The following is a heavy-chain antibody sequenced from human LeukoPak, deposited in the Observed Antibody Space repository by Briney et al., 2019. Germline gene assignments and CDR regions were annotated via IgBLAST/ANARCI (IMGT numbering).Heavy chain of an antibody. CDR1: GYTFTGYY. Sequence: ASVKVSCKASGYTFTGYYMHWVRQAPGQGLEWMGWINPNSGGPNYAQKFQGRVTMTRDTSISTAYMELSRLRSDDTAVYYCARSWGFGELLYVYWGQGTLVTVSS. CDR3: ARSWGFGELLYVY. V-gene: IGHV1-2*02. J-gene: IGHJ4*02. D-gene: IGHD3-10*01. CDR2: INPNSGGP.